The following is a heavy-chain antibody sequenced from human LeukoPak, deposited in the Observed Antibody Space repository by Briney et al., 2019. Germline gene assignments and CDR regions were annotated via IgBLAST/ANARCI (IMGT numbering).Heavy chain of an antibody. CDR3: ARRSDIVVVPAAKRWFDP. D-gene: IGHD2-2*01. CDR2: IYYSGST. V-gene: IGHV4-59*12. CDR1: GGSISSYC. Sequence: PSETLSLTCTVSGGSISSYCWSWIRQPPGKGLEWIGYIYYSGSTNYNPSLKSRVTISVDTSKNQFSLKLSSVTAADTAVYYCARRSDIVVVPAAKRWFDPWGQGTLVTVSS. J-gene: IGHJ5*02.